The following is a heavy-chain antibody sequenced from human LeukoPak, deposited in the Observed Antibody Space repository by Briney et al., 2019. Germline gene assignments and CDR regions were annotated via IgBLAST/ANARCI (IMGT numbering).Heavy chain of an antibody. CDR2: ISAYNGNT. CDR3: ARGHYLIVVVPAAINY. CDR1: GYTFTSYG. Sequence: ASVKVSCKASGYTFTSYGISWVRQAPGQGLEWMGWISAYNGNTNYAQKLQGRVTMTTDTSTSTAYMELSSLRAEDTAVYYCARGHYLIVVVPAAINYWGQGTLVTVSS. J-gene: IGHJ4*02. D-gene: IGHD2-2*01. V-gene: IGHV1-18*01.